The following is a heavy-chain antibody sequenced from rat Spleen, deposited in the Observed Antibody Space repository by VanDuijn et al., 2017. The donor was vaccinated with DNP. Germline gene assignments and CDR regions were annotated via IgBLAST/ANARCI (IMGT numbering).Heavy chain of an antibody. CDR2: ISYDGSST. V-gene: IGHV5-29*01. J-gene: IGHJ3*01. Sequence: EVQLVESGGGLVQPGRSLKLSCAASGFTFSNYGMAWVRQAPTKGLEWVATISYDGSSTYYRDSVKGRFTISRDNAKSTLYLQMDSLRSEDTATYYCTRAEGTGFPYWGQGTLVTVSS. CDR1: GFTFSNYG. D-gene: IGHD1-11*01. CDR3: TRAEGTGFPY.